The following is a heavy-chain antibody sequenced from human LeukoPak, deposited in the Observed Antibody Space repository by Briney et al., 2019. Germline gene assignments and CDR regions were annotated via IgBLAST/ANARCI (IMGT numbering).Heavy chain of an antibody. V-gene: IGHV3-23*01. D-gene: IGHD3-22*01. CDR3: AKDPGYYYDSSGPKSGSPL. Sequence: PGGSLRLSCAASGFTFSSYAMSWVRQAPGKGLEWVSAISGSGGSTYYADSVKGRFTISRDNSKNTLYLQMNSLRAEDTAVYYCAKDPGYYYDSSGPKSGSPLWGQGTLVTVSS. CDR1: GFTFSSYA. J-gene: IGHJ4*02. CDR2: ISGSGGST.